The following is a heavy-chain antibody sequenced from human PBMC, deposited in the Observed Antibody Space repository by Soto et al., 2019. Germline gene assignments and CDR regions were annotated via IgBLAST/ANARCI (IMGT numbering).Heavy chain of an antibody. D-gene: IGHD3-10*02. CDR2: ISTSSIEI. Sequence: EVQLVESGGGLVMPEESLRLSCAASGFTFIGYNMKWVRQAPGKGLEWVASISTSSIEIFYSDLVRGRFTISRVNARNSMYLQIKTLSAGVTAVFFFATVREQDGFDVWGQGTTVTVSS. J-gene: IGHJ3*01. CDR1: GFTFIGYN. V-gene: IGHV3-21*06. CDR3: ATVREQDGFDV.